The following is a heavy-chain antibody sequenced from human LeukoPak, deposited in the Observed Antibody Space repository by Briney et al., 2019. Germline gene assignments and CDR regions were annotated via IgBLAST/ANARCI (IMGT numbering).Heavy chain of an antibody. CDR3: ASVTRLPPHPLDY. CDR1: GFTFSSYS. V-gene: IGHV3-48*01. J-gene: IGHJ4*02. CDR2: ISSSSSTI. D-gene: IGHD1-1*01. Sequence: GGSLRLSCAASGFTFSSYSMNWVRQAPGKGLEWVSYISSSSSTIYYADSVKGRFTISRDNAKNSLYLQMNSLRAEDTAVYYCASVTRLPPHPLDYWGQGTLVTVSS.